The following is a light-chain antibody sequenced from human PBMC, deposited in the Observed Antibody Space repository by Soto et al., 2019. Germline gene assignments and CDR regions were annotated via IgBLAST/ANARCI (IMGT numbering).Light chain of an antibody. CDR2: GAS. Sequence: EIVLTQSPGTLSLSPGERGTLSCWASQSVSNNYLAWYQQKPGQAPRLLIYGASSRATGIPDRFSGSGSGTDFTLTISRLEPEDFAVYYCQQYRTSPITFGQGTRLEIK. V-gene: IGKV3-20*01. J-gene: IGKJ5*01. CDR1: QSVSNNY. CDR3: QQYRTSPIT.